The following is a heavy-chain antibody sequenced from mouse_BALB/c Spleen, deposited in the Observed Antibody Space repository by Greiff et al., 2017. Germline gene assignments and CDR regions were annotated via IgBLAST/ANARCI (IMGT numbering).Heavy chain of an antibody. CDR3: ARQDYYYAMDY. CDR1: GFTFSSYT. Sequence: EVKVVESGGGLVQPGGSLKLSCAASGFTFSSYTMSWVRQTPGKRLEWVAYISNGGGSTYYPDTVTGRFTISRDNAKNTLYLQMSSLKSEDTAMYYCARQDYYYAMDYWGQGTSVTVSS. CDR2: ISNGGGST. D-gene: IGHD2-4*01. V-gene: IGHV5-12-2*01. J-gene: IGHJ4*01.